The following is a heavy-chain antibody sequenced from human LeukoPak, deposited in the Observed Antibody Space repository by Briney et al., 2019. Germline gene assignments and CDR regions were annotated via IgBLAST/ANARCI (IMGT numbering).Heavy chain of an antibody. CDR2: ISTSSIYI. CDR3: ARGADGVSPNSRGWFDP. D-gene: IGHD2-8*01. Sequence: GGSLRLSCAGSGFTFSTYSMSWVRQAPGKGLEWVSSISTSSIYIYYADSLKGRFTISRDNAKNSLYLQMHSLRAEDTAVYYCARGADGVSPNSRGWFDPWGQGTLVPVPS. CDR1: GFTFSTYS. V-gene: IGHV3-21*01. J-gene: IGHJ5*02.